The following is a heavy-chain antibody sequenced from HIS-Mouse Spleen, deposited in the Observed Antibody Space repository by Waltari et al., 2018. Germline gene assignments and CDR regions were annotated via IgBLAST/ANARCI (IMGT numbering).Heavy chain of an antibody. J-gene: IGHJ3*02. D-gene: IGHD6-13*01. CDR2: ISWNSGSI. CDR3: ANIAADAFDI. CDR1: GCTLHDYA. Sequence: EVKLVESGGGVVQLGSSLRRSCAASGCTLHDYALHWVRQAPGKGLEWVSGISWNSGSIGYADSVKGRFTISRDNAKNSLYLQMNSLRAEDTALYYCANIAADAFDIWGQGTMVTVSS. V-gene: IGHV3-9*01.